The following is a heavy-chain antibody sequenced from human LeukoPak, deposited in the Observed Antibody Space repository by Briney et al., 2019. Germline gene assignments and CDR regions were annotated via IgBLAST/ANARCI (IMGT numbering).Heavy chain of an antibody. Sequence: SVRVSCKASGDIFSTYYVQWVRQAPGQGLEWMGRIIPIHGTANYAQKFQGRVTITTDESTSTAYMELSSLRSEDTAVYYCARSPASIAVAGPTALLFDYWGQGTLVTVSS. V-gene: IGHV1-69*11. D-gene: IGHD6-19*01. CDR2: IIPIHGTA. J-gene: IGHJ4*02. CDR1: GDIFSTYY. CDR3: ARSPASIAVAGPTALLFDY.